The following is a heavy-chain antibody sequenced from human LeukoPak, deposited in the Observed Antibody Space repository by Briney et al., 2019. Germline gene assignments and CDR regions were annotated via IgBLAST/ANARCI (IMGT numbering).Heavy chain of an antibody. Sequence: PSETLSLTCAVYGGSFSGYYWSWIRQPPGKGLEWIGEINHSGSTNYNPSLKSRVTISVDTSKNQFSLKLSSVTAADTAVYYCARGLGVVRLLIVGASFDYWGQGTLVTVSS. D-gene: IGHD1-26*01. CDR3: ARGLGVVRLLIVGASFDY. V-gene: IGHV4-34*01. CDR1: GGSFSGYY. J-gene: IGHJ4*02. CDR2: INHSGST.